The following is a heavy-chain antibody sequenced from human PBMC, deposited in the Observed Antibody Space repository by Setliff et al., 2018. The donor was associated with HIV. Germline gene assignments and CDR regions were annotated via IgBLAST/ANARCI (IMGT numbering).Heavy chain of an antibody. Sequence: PSETLSLTCAVYGGSFSDYYWSWIRQPPGKGLEWIGEINHSGTTNYNSSLKSRVTMSVDTSKNQFSLKLNSVTAADTAVYYCARLRVVTIFGVAHQAPGYMDVWGKGTTVTVSS. J-gene: IGHJ6*03. CDR1: GGSFSDYY. D-gene: IGHD3-3*01. CDR2: INHSGTT. CDR3: ARLRVVTIFGVAHQAPGYMDV. V-gene: IGHV4-34*01.